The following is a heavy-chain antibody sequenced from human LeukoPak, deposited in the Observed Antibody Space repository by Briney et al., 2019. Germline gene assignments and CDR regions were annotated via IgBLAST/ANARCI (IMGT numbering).Heavy chain of an antibody. CDR1: GDSISGHY. Sequence: PSETLSLTCTVSGDSISGHYWTWIRQPPGKGLEWIGQIHYSGRPDYNPSLKSRVTISVDTSKNQLSLKVTSVTGADTAAYYCARFGVDYDMDVWGQGTTVTVSS. V-gene: IGHV4-59*11. CDR3: ARFGVDYDMDV. J-gene: IGHJ6*02. D-gene: IGHD3-16*01. CDR2: IHYSGRP.